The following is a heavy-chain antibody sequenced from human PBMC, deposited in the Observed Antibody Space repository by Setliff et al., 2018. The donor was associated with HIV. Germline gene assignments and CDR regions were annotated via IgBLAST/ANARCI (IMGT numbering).Heavy chain of an antibody. CDR1: GGSLISGGYY. CDR3: ARDLTSNSNCFEP. J-gene: IGHJ5*02. V-gene: IGHV4-31*03. D-gene: IGHD4-4*01. CDR2: VYYTGET. Sequence: ASETLSLTCSVSGGSLISGGYYWSWIRQHPGKGLEWIGYVYYTGETYYNPSLESRISMSVDTSKNQFSLKLTSVTAADTAIYYCARDLTSNSNCFEPWGQGTQVTVSS.